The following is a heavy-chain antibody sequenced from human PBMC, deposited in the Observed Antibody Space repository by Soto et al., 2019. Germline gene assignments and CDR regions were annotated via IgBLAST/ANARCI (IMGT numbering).Heavy chain of an antibody. D-gene: IGHD3-10*01. J-gene: IGHJ4*02. V-gene: IGHV1-3*01. CDR3: AILWFEEASIDH. CDR2: INAGNGNT. Sequence: ASVKVSCKASGYTFTSYTIHWLRQAPGQSLAWMGWINAGNGNTKYSQNFQGRLTITRDTSAFTAYMELSSLRSEDTAVYYCAILWFEEASIDHWSRGTLVTVSS. CDR1: GYTFTSYT.